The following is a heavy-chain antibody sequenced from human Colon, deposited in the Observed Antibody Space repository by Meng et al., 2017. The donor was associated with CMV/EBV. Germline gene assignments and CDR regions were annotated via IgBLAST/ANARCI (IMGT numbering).Heavy chain of an antibody. CDR3: ALRLRNSDGMDV. J-gene: IGHJ6*02. CDR2: ISSDGGTV. D-gene: IGHD3-16*01. V-gene: IGHV3-48*03. CDR1: GSTFSSYE. Sequence: GGSLRLSCAASGSTFSSYEMNWVRQAPGKGLEWVSYISSDGGTVLYADSVKGRFTISRDNTKNSVYLQMKSLRAEDTAVYYCALRLRNSDGMDVWGQGTTVTVSS.